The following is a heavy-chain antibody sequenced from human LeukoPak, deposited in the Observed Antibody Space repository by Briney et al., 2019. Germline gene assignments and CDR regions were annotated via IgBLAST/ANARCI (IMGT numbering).Heavy chain of an antibody. V-gene: IGHV4-34*01. Sequence: SETLSLTCAVYGGSFSGYYWSWIRQPPGKGLEWLGEINHSGSTNYNPSLKSRVTISLDTSRNQFSLKLNSVTAADTAVYYCAKSNGYGLVDIWGQGTMVTVSS. D-gene: IGHD2-8*01. CDR1: GGSFSGYY. CDR2: INHSGST. CDR3: AKSNGYGLVDI. J-gene: IGHJ3*02.